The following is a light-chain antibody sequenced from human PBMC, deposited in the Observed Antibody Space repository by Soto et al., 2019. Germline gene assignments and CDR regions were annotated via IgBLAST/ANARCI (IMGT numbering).Light chain of an antibody. Sequence: DIQMTQSPSSLSASVGDRVTITCRASQSISSYLNWYQQKPGKAPKLLIYAASSLQSGDPSRFSGSGSGTDFTLTISSLQPEDFATYYCQQSYSTPLTCGGGTKVEIK. J-gene: IGKJ4*01. CDR2: AAS. V-gene: IGKV1-39*01. CDR3: QQSYSTPLT. CDR1: QSISSY.